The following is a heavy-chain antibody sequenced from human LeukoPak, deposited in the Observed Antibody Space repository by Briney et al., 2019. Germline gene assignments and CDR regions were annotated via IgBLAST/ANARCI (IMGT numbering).Heavy chain of an antibody. V-gene: IGHV3-49*04. CDR3: TRSQTVYEF. D-gene: IGHD2/OR15-2a*01. Sequence: GGSLRLSCRTSGFSFGDYAMSWVRQAPGKGLEWVGFIRSKSYEVTTEYAASVKGRFTISRDDSKSIVYLQMNSLKSEDTGVYYCTRSQTVYEFWGQGTLVAVSS. CDR2: IRSKSYEVTT. CDR1: GFSFGDYA. J-gene: IGHJ4*02.